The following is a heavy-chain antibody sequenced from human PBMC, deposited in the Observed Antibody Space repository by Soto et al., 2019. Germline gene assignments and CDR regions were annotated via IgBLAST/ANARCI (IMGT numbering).Heavy chain of an antibody. CDR3: ARSLPGTYGAFDL. V-gene: IGHV3-74*01. Sequence: EVQLGDSGGGLVQPGGSLRLSCAASEFTFRSYWMHWVRQSPGKGLVWVSRISGDGSSTTYADSVRGRFTISRDNAKNTVYLQMDSLRAEDTDVYYCARSLPGTYGAFDLWGQGTMVTVSS. CDR1: EFTFRSYW. D-gene: IGHD1-7*01. CDR2: ISGDGSST. J-gene: IGHJ3*01.